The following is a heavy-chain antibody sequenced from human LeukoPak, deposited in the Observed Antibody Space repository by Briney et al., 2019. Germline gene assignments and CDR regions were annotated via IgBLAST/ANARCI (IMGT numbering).Heavy chain of an antibody. J-gene: IGHJ4*02. CDR1: GFTFSDYY. V-gene: IGHV3-11*04. CDR2: ISSSSSTI. Sequence: KAGGSLRLSCAVSGFTFSDYYMNWIRQAPGKGLEWVSYISSSSSTIYYADSVKGRFTISRDNAKNSLYLQMNSLRAEDTAVYYCARTYAYDATGDRGHWGQGTLVTVSS. CDR3: ARTYAYDATGDRGH. D-gene: IGHD3-16*01.